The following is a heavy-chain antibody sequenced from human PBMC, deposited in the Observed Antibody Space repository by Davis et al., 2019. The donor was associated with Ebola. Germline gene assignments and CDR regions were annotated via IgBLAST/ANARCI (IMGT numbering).Heavy chain of an antibody. CDR3: AADLRGEAAAGTIYYYYMDV. CDR2: ISAYNGNT. Sequence: ASVKVSCKASGYTFTSYGISWVRQAPGQGLEWMGWISAYNGNTNYAQKLQGRVTMTTDTSTSTAYMELRSLRSDDTAVYYCAADLRGEAAAGTIYYYYMDVWGKGTTVTVSS. CDR1: GYTFTSYG. D-gene: IGHD6-13*01. J-gene: IGHJ6*03. V-gene: IGHV1-18*04.